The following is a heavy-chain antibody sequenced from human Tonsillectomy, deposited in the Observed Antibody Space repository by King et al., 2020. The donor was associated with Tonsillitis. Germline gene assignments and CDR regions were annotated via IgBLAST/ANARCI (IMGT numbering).Heavy chain of an antibody. D-gene: IGHD3-22*01. CDR3: ARGLYDDDSSDYSFAFDI. CDR1: GGSFSGYY. J-gene: IGHJ3*02. V-gene: IGHV4-34*01. CDR2: INHSGSA. Sequence: VQLQQWGAGLLKPSETLSLTCAVYGGSFSGYYWSWIRQSPVKGLEWIGEINHSGSANNNPSLKSRVTISVDTSKNQFSLKLTSVTAADTAVYYCARGLYDDDSSDYSFAFDIWGQGTMVTVSS.